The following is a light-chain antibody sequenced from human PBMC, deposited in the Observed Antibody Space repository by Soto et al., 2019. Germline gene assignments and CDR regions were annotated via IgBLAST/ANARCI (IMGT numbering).Light chain of an antibody. Sequence: QPVLTQSPSASASLGASVKLTCTLSSGHSSYAIAWHQQQPEKGPRYLMKINSDGSHSKGDGTPDRFSGSSSGAERYLSISSLQSEDEADYYCQTWGSGTVVFGGGTKLTVL. CDR1: SGHSSYA. CDR3: QTWGSGTVV. J-gene: IGLJ2*01. CDR2: INSDGSH. V-gene: IGLV4-69*01.